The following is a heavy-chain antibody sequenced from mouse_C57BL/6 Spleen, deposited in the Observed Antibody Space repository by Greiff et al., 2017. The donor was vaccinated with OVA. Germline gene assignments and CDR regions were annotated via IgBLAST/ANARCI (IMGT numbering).Heavy chain of an antibody. CDR2: ISSGSSTI. Sequence: EVKLQESGGGLVKPGGSLKLSCAASGFTFSDYGMHWVRQAPEKGLEWVAYISSGSSTIYYADTVKGRVTISRDNAKNTLCLQLTSLRSEDTAMYYCARNDYWFAYWGQGTLVTVSA. CDR3: ARNDYWFAY. D-gene: IGHD2-4*01. CDR1: GFTFSDYG. V-gene: IGHV5-17*01. J-gene: IGHJ3*01.